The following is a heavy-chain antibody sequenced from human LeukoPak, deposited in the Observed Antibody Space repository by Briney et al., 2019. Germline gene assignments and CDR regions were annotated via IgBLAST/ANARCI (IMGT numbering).Heavy chain of an antibody. CDR3: ARDGLFKSYYYDSSGLDAFDI. V-gene: IGHV1-18*01. Sequence: GASVKVSCKASGYTFTSYGISWVRQAPGQGLEWMGWISAYNGNTNYAQKLQGRVTMTTDTSTSTAYMELRSLRSDDTAVYYCARDGLFKSYYYDSSGLDAFDIWGQGTVVTVSS. CDR2: ISAYNGNT. CDR1: GYTFTSYG. J-gene: IGHJ3*02. D-gene: IGHD3-22*01.